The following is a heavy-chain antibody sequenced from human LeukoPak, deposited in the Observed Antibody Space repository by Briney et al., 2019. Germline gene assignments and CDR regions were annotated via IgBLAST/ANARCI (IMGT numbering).Heavy chain of an antibody. D-gene: IGHD3-3*01. J-gene: IGHJ3*02. CDR1: GYIFTSYW. Sequence: GESLKISCKGSGYIFTSYWIGWVRQMPGKGLEWMGIIYPGDSDTRYSPSFQGQVTISADKSISTAYLQWSSLKASDTAMYYCARNLGRLDYDFWSGYFGDAFDIWGQGTMVTVSS. CDR3: ARNLGRLDYDFWSGYFGDAFDI. CDR2: IYPGDSDT. V-gene: IGHV5-51*01.